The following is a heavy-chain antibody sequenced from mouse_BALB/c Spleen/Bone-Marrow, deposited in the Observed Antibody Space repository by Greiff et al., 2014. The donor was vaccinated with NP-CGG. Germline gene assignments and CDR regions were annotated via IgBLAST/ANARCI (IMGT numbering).Heavy chain of an antibody. CDR2: INPDSGTI. CDR3: ARNGYYGWIAY. J-gene: IGHJ3*01. Sequence: VQLKESGGGLVQPGGSLKLSCAASGFDFSRHWMTWVRQAPGKGLEWIGEINPDSGTINYTPSLKDKFIISRNNAKNTLYLQMSKVRSEDTALYYCARNGYYGWIAYCGQGTLVTVSA. CDR1: GFDFSRHW. V-gene: IGHV4-1*02. D-gene: IGHD2-3*01.